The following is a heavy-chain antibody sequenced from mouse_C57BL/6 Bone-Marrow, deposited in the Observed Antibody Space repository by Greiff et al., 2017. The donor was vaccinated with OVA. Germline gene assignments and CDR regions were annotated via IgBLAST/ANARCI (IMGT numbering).Heavy chain of an antibody. D-gene: IGHD3-1*01. V-gene: IGHV5-4*01. CDR2: ISDGGRSP. CDR1: GFTFSSYA. J-gene: IGHJ4*01. CDR3: ARSGAMDY. Sequence: EVHLVESGGGLVKPGGSLKLSCAASGFTFSSYAMSWVRQTPEKRLEWVATISDGGRSPYYPDFVKGRFTSTRDNAKNNLYLQMSHLKSEDTAMYYCARSGAMDYWGQGTAVTVSS.